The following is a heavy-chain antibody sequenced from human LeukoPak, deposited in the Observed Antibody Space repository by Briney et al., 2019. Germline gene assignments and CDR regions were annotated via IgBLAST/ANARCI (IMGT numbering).Heavy chain of an antibody. CDR1: GFTFSSYW. Sequence: GGSLRLSCAASGFTFSSYWMHWVRQTPGKGLVWVSRINGDGSSTVSGDSAKGRFTISRDNAMNTLYLQMNSLRAEDTAVYYCARDLRSPSDTNIAIDYWGQGTLVAVSS. V-gene: IGHV3-74*01. CDR3: ARDLRSPSDTNIAIDY. CDR2: INGDGSST. J-gene: IGHJ4*02.